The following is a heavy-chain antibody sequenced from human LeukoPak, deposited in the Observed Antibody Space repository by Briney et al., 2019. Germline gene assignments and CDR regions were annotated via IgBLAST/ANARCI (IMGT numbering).Heavy chain of an antibody. CDR2: IRSKAYGGTT. CDR1: GFTFGDYA. J-gene: IGHJ1*01. V-gene: IGHV3-49*03. Sequence: GGSLRLSCTASGFTFGDYAMSWFRQAPGKGLEWVGFIRSKAYGGTTEYAASVKGRFNISRDDSKSIAYLQMNSLKTEDTAVHYCTRGGLGYCSGGSCGSAEYFQHWGQGTLVTVSS. D-gene: IGHD2-15*01. CDR3: TRGGLGYCSGGSCGSAEYFQH.